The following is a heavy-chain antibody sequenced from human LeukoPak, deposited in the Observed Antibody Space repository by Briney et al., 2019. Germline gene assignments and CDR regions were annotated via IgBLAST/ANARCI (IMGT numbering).Heavy chain of an antibody. CDR1: AGTFNRYA. V-gene: IGHV1-69*06. CDR2: ITPLSATP. Sequence: ASVKVSCKASAGTFNRYAISWVRQAPGQGLEWMGRITPLSATPSQSQWIQGRVTITADISTITVYLDLSSLRSEDTALYFCAGDPPGTPVGFDVWGQGTMVTVSS. CDR3: AGDPPGTPVGFDV. D-gene: IGHD3-10*01. J-gene: IGHJ3*01.